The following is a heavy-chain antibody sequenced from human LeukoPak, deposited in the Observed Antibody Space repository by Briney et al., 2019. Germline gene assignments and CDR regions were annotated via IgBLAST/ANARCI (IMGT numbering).Heavy chain of an antibody. V-gene: IGHV4-59*08. CDR3: ARRGVRGVVINEGGPDAFDI. D-gene: IGHD3-10*01. CDR1: GGSISSYY. CDR2: IYSSGGT. J-gene: IGHJ3*02. Sequence: SETLSLTCAVSGGSISSYYWSWIRQPPGKGLEWVGYIYSSGGTNYNPSLQSRVTMSVDMSKNQFSLGLSSVTAADTAIYYCARRGVRGVVINEGGPDAFDIWGQGRLVTVSS.